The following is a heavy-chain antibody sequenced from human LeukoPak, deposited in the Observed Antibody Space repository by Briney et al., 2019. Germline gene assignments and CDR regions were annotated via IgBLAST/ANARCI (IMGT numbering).Heavy chain of an antibody. D-gene: IGHD3-3*01. CDR3: ARDFWSRLLEYYDFWSGYPDY. CDR1: GFTFSSYS. Sequence: GGSLRLSCAASGFTFSSYSMNWVRQAPGKGLEWVSYISSSSSTIYYADSVKGRFTISRDNAKNSLYLQMNSLRAEDTAVYYCARDFWSRLLEYYDFWSGYPDYWGQGTLVTVSS. J-gene: IGHJ4*02. CDR2: ISSSSSTI. V-gene: IGHV3-48*01.